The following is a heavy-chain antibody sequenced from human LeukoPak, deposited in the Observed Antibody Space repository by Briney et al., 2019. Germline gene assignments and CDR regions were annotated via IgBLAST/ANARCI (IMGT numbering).Heavy chain of an antibody. CDR1: GFTFSSYA. V-gene: IGHV3-23*01. Sequence: GGSLRLSCGASGFTFSSYAMSWVRQAPGKGLEWVSAISGSGGSIYYADSAKGRFTISRDNSKNTLYLQMNSLRAEDTAVYYCAKVKAARFGESNFDYWGQGTLVTVSS. CDR3: AKVKAARFGESNFDY. J-gene: IGHJ4*02. D-gene: IGHD3-10*01. CDR2: ISGSGGSI.